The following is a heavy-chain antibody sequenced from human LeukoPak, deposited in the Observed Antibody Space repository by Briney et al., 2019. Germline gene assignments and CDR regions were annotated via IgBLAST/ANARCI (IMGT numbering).Heavy chain of an antibody. J-gene: IGHJ4*02. Sequence: GGSVKVPCKASGGTFSSYAISWVRQAPGQGLEWMGGIIPIFGTANYAQKFQGRVTITADESTSTAYMELSSLRSEDTAVYYCARDAALYSSSWYPLGYWGQGTLVTVSS. CDR1: GGTFSSYA. CDR3: ARDAALYSSSWYPLGY. D-gene: IGHD6-13*01. V-gene: IGHV1-69*01. CDR2: IIPIFGTA.